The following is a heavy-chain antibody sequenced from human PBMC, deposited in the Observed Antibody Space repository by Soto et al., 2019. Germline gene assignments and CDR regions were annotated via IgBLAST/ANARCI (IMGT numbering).Heavy chain of an antibody. CDR3: ARGERVTIFGLVEVGFDY. Sequence: PGGSLRVSWAGSGFTFSSYAMSWVRQAPGKGLEWVSAISGSGGSTYYADSEKGRFTISRDNSKNTEYLQRNSLRAEDTGVYYDARGERVTIFGLVEVGFDYSGPGTLVTVSS. D-gene: IGHD3-3*01. V-gene: IGHV3-23*01. J-gene: IGHJ4*02. CDR2: ISGSGGST. CDR1: GFTFSSYA.